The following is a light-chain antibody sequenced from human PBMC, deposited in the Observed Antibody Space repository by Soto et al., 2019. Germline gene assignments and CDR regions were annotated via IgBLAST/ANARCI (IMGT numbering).Light chain of an antibody. Sequence: QSALTQPASVSGSPGQSITISCTGTSSDVGGYNYVSWYQQHPGKAPKVMIYDVSNRPSGVFNRFSGSKSGNTASLTISGLQVEDEADYYCSSYTSSSTRVVFGGGTKLTVL. CDR3: SSYTSSSTRVV. CDR1: SSDVGGYNY. V-gene: IGLV2-14*03. CDR2: DVS. J-gene: IGLJ2*01.